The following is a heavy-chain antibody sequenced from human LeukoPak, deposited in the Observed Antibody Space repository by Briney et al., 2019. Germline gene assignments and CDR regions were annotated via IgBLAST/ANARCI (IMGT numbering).Heavy chain of an antibody. Sequence: GASVRVSCKASGYTFTSYDINWLRQATRQGLEWMGWMNPKSGNTGYAQKFQGRVTMTRNTSISTAYMELSSLRSEDTAVYYCARVITIFGVVIIDAFDIWGQGTMVIVSS. D-gene: IGHD3-3*01. V-gene: IGHV1-8*02. CDR3: ARVITIFGVVIIDAFDI. J-gene: IGHJ3*02. CDR2: MNPKSGNT. CDR1: GYTFTSYD.